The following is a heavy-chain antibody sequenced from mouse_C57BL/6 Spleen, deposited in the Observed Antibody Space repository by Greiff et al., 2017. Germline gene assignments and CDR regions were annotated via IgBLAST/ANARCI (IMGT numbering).Heavy chain of an antibody. D-gene: IGHD2-4*01. CDR2: IDPSDSYT. J-gene: IGHJ2*01. CDR1: GYTFTSYW. Sequence: QVQLQQPGAELVKPGASVKLSCKASGYTFTSYWMQWVNQRPGQGLEWIGEIDPSDSYTNYNQKFKGKATMTVDTSSSTAYMQLSSLTSEDSAVYYCARRKDDYDEGYFDYWGQGTTLTVSS. V-gene: IGHV1-50*01. CDR3: ARRKDDYDEGYFDY.